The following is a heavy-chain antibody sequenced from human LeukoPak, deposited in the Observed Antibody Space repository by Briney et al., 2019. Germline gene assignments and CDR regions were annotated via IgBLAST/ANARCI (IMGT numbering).Heavy chain of an antibody. CDR2: IYYSGST. CDR1: GGSVSSGSYY. CDR3: ARGMLPYYGSGSLDY. Sequence: SETLSLTCTVSGGSVSSGSYYWSWIRQPPGKGLEWIGYIYYSGSTNYNPSLKSRVTISVVTSKNQFSLKLSSVTAADTAVYYCARGMLPYYGSGSLDYWGQGTLVTVSS. V-gene: IGHV4-61*01. J-gene: IGHJ4*02. D-gene: IGHD3-10*01.